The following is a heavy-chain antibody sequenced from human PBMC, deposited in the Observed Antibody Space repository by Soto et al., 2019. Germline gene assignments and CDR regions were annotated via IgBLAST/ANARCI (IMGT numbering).Heavy chain of an antibody. V-gene: IGHV4-31*03. CDR2: IYYSGST. CDR3: ARDLLGVDDSTGAFDI. D-gene: IGHD3-22*01. CDR1: GGSISSGGYY. Sequence: QVQLQESGPGLVKPSQTLSLTCTVSGGSISSGGYYWSWIRQHPGKGLEWIGYIYYSGSTYYNPSLKSRVTISVDTSKNQFSLKLSSVTAADTDVYYCARDLLGVDDSTGAFDIWGQGTMVTVSS. J-gene: IGHJ3*02.